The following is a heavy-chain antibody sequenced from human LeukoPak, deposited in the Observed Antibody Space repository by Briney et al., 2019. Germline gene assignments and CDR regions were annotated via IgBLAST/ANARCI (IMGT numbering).Heavy chain of an antibody. CDR2: VDPEDGET. Sequence: ASVKVSCKASGYTFTGYYMHWVQQAPGKGLEWMGRVDPEDGETIYAEKFQGRVTITADTSTDTAYMELSSLRSEDTAVYYCATAEIVVVPAAPPDYWGQGTLVTVSS. V-gene: IGHV1-69-2*01. D-gene: IGHD2-2*01. J-gene: IGHJ4*02. CDR1: GYTFTGYY. CDR3: ATAEIVVVPAAPPDY.